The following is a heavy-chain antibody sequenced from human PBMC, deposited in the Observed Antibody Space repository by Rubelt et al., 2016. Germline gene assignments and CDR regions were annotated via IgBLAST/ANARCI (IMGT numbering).Heavy chain of an antibody. J-gene: IGHJ5*02. CDR2: ISHTGGT. CDR3: ARPRQGDPKGWFDP. V-gene: IGHV4-59*08. D-gene: IGHD1-26*01. Sequence: QVLLQESGPGLVKPSETLSLTCTVSGDSVTSYYWNWIRQPPGQGLEWIGHISHTGGTHYKPSLKTRVTISIDTSKNLFSLKLTSATAADTAVYYCARPRQGDPKGWFDPWGQGILVTVSP. CDR1: GDSVTSYY.